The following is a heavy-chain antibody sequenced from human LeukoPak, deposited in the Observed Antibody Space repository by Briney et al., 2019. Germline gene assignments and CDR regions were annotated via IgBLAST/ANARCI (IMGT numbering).Heavy chain of an antibody. CDR2: IKQDGTEN. CDR1: GFTVSSFY. J-gene: IGHJ6*03. D-gene: IGHD3-3*01. CDR3: ARDSSNNYNIWGGYYTNYMDV. V-gene: IGHV3-7*01. Sequence: GGSLRLSCAVYGFTVSSFYMKWVSPAQGKGMEWVANIKQDGTENDYMDSVKGPFTISRANAPNSLYLQITRLRAEDEAAYYCARDSSNNYNIWGGYYTNYMDVWGKGTTVTVSS.